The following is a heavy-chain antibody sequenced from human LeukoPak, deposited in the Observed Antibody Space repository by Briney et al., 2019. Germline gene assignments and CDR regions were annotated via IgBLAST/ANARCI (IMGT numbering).Heavy chain of an antibody. J-gene: IGHJ4*02. D-gene: IGHD6-6*01. V-gene: IGHV3-48*03. CDR3: ARVSSSSLFDY. CDR1: GFTFSSYE. CDR2: ISTTGSSI. Sequence: GGSLRLSCAASGFTFSSYEMNWVRQAPGKGLEWVSYISTTGSSIYYADSVKGRFTISRDNVKNLLYLQMNSPRAEDTAVYYCARVSSSSLFDYWGQGALVTVSS.